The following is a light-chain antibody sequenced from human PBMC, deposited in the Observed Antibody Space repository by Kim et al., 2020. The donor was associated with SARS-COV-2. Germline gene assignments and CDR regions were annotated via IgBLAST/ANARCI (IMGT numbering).Light chain of an antibody. CDR1: SSGVGGYNY. CDR2: DVS. V-gene: IGLV2-14*03. J-gene: IGLJ1*01. CDR3: SSYTRSSTNYV. Sequence: QSITISCTGTSSGVGGYNYVSWYQQHPGKAPKVIIYDVSNRPSGVSNRFSGSKSGNTASLTISGLQADDEADYYCSSYTRSSTNYVFGTGTKVTVL.